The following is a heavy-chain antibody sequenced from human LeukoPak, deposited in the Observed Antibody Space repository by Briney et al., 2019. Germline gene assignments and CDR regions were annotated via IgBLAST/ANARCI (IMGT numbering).Heavy chain of an antibody. J-gene: IGHJ4*02. Sequence: GGSLRLSCAGSGFTSSSYAMIWSRQAPGKGLEWVSGISGSGSSPYYADSVKGRFTISRDNSKNTLYLQMNSLKAEDTAVYYCAKAEVQWLVLFRYFDYWGQGTLVTVSS. CDR2: ISGSGSSP. CDR3: AKAEVQWLVLFRYFDY. V-gene: IGHV3-23*01. D-gene: IGHD6-19*01. CDR1: GFTSSSYA.